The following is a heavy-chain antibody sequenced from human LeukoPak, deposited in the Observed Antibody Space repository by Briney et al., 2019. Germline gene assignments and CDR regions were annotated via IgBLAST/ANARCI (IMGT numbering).Heavy chain of an antibody. V-gene: IGHV4-39*01. CDR3: ARHRKDYDILTGQIDY. CDR1: GVSISSSSYY. Sequence: SETLSLTCTVSGVSISSSSYYWGWLRQPPGKGLEWIGSIYYSGSTYYNPSLKSRVTISVDTSKNQFSLKLSSVTAADTAVYYCARHRKDYDILTGQIDYWGQGTLVTVSS. CDR2: IYYSGST. D-gene: IGHD3-9*01. J-gene: IGHJ4*02.